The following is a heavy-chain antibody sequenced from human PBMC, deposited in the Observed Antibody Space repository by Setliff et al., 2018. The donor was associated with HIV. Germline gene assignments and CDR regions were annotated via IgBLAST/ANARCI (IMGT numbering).Heavy chain of an antibody. D-gene: IGHD3-22*01. CDR2: INPRDGST. CDR3: ARARRDSYDRGRRSHYYIDV. J-gene: IGHJ6*03. V-gene: IGHV1-46*01. CDR1: GYTLTDHY. Sequence: ASVKVSCKASGYTLTDHYIHWVRQAPGQGLEWMGRINPRDGSTGYAQRFQGRVTMTRDTSRGTVYMELNNLKFEDTAVYYCARARRDSYDRGRRSHYYIDVWGKGTTVTVSS.